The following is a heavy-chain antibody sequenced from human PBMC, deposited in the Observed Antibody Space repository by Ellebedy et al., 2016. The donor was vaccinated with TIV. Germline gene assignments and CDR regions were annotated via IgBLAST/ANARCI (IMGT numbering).Heavy chain of an antibody. CDR1: GGSISSSSYY. V-gene: IGHV4-39*01. J-gene: IGHJ4*02. D-gene: IGHD3-16*01. CDR2: IYYSGST. CDR3: AAIQGGADY. Sequence: GSLRLXCTVSGGSISSSSYYWGWIRQPPGKGLEWIGSIYYSGSTYYNPSLKSRVTISVDTSKNQFSLKLSSVTAADTAVYYCAAIQGGADYWGQGTLVTVSS.